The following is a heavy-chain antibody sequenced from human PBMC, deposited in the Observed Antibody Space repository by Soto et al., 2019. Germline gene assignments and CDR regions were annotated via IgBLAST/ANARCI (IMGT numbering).Heavy chain of an antibody. V-gene: IGHV3-21*01. CDR2: ISSSSSYI. CDR1: GFTFSSYS. CDR3: ARALFGSSWALDY. Sequence: GGSLRLSCAASGFTFSSYSMNWVRQAPGKGLEWVSSISSSSSYIYYADSVKGRFTISRDNAKNSLYLQMNSLRAEDTAVYYCARALFGSSWALDYWGQGTLVTVSS. D-gene: IGHD2-2*01. J-gene: IGHJ4*02.